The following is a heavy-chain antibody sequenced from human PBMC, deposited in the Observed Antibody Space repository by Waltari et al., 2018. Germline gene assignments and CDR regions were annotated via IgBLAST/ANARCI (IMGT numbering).Heavy chain of an antibody. V-gene: IGHV4-39*01. Sequence: QLQLQESGPGLVKPSETLSLTCTVSGGSISSSSYYWGWIRQPPGKGLEWIGSIYYSGSTYYNPSLNGRVTISVDTSKNQFSLKLSSVTAADTAVYYCARLEEAFDYWGQGTLVTVSS. CDR2: IYYSGST. CDR1: GGSISSSSYY. J-gene: IGHJ4*02. CDR3: ARLEEAFDY.